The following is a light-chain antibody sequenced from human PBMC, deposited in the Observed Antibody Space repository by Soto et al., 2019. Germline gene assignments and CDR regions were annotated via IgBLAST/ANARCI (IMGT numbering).Light chain of an antibody. CDR1: QSLSRY. V-gene: IGKV3-11*01. J-gene: IGKJ1*01. CDR3: QQRSTRPPA. Sequence: EIVLTQSPATLSLSPGERATLSCRASQSLSRYLAWYQQKPGQAPRLILFDTSNRASGIPARFTGSGSGTDFTLTISSLEPEDFAVYYCQQRSTRPPAFGQGTKVEVK. CDR2: DTS.